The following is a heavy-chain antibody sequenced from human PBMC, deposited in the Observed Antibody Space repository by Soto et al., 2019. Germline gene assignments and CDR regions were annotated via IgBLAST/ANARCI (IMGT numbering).Heavy chain of an antibody. CDR2: ISSNGGST. CDR3: VKGAITMVRGVIASAEYFHH. V-gene: IGHV3-64D*06. CDR1: GFTFNSYA. D-gene: IGHD3-10*01. J-gene: IGHJ1*01. Sequence: GALRPSGSASGFTFNSYAMHWVRQAPGKGLKCVSAISSNGGSTYYGDSVKGRFTISRDNSKNTLYLQMSSLRAEDTAVYYCVKGAITMVRGVIASAEYFHHWGQGTLVTVSS.